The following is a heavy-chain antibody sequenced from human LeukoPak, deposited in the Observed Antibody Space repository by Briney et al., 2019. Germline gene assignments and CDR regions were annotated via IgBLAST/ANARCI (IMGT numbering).Heavy chain of an antibody. CDR2: IKQDGSEK. CDR3: ARASNPWLQLT. J-gene: IGHJ5*02. D-gene: IGHD5-24*01. V-gene: IGHV3-7*05. Sequence: GGSLRLSCAASGFTFSNYWMIWVRQAPGKGLEWVGNIKQDGSEKLYADSVRGRFTISRDNAQTSLYLQMNSLRAEDTAVYYCARASNPWLQLTWGQGTLVTVSS. CDR1: GFTFSNYW.